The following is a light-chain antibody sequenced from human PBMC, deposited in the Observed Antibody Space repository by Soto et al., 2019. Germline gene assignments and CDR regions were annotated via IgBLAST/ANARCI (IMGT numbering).Light chain of an antibody. J-gene: IGKJ5*01. CDR2: AAS. CDR1: QGISSY. CDR3: QQLNSYPIT. V-gene: IGKV1-9*01. Sequence: DIPLTQSPSFLSASVGDRVTITCRASQGISSYLAWYQQKPAKAPKLLIYAASTLQSGVPSRFSGSGSGTEFTLTISSLQPEDFATYYCQQLNSYPITFGQGTRLEIK.